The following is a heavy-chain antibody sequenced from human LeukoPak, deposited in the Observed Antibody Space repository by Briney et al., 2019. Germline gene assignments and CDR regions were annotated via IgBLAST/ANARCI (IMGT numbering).Heavy chain of an antibody. Sequence: PGGSLRLSCAASGFTFSPCGMHWVRQAPGKGLVWVARINTDGSSTNYGDSEKGRLTISRDNAKNTLYLQVNSLRAEDTAVYYCARGGNLPLDYWGQGTLVTVSS. CDR1: GFTFSPCG. CDR2: INTDGSST. D-gene: IGHD3-10*01. CDR3: ARGGNLPLDY. V-gene: IGHV3-74*01. J-gene: IGHJ4*02.